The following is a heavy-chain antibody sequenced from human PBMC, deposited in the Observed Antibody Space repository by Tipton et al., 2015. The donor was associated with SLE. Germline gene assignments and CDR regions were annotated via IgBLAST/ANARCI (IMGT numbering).Heavy chain of an antibody. CDR3: ARDAEDAAQEY. V-gene: IGHV3-7*03. CDR2: INEDGSEK. J-gene: IGHJ4*02. D-gene: IGHD2-15*01. CDR1: GFTFSSYS. Sequence: SLRLSCAASGFTFSSYSMNWVRQAPGKGLEWVATINEDGSEKYYVDSVKGRFTISRDNAKNSLYVQMNSLRAEDTAMYYCARDAEDAAQEYWGRGTLVTVSA.